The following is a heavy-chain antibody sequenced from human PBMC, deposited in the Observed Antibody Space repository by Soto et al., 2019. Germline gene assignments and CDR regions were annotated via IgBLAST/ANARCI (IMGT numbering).Heavy chain of an antibody. CDR3: ARHYCRGGSCYLDY. CDR1: GDSISSYY. Sequence: QVQLQESGPGRVKPSETLSLTCTVSGDSISSYYWSWIRQPPGKGLEWIGNIYHSGSTNYSPSLKSRVTISVDTSKNQFSLKLTSVTAADTAVYSCARHYCRGGSCYLDYWGQGTLVTVSS. J-gene: IGHJ4*02. CDR2: IYHSGST. V-gene: IGHV4-59*08. D-gene: IGHD2-15*01.